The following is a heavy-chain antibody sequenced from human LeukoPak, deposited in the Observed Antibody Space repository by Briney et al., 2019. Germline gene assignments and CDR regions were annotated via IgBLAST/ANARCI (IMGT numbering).Heavy chain of an antibody. CDR2: INDDGREK. Sequence: GGSLRLSCATSGFTFSKSWMSWVRQAPGKGLEWVTNINDDGREKYYMESVRGRFTISRDNAKSSLYLQMNNLRTEDTAVYYSARGLNTIRYSSGWTPSGYWGQGTLVTVSS. D-gene: IGHD6-19*01. CDR1: GFTFSKSW. V-gene: IGHV3-7*03. J-gene: IGHJ4*02. CDR3: ARGLNTIRYSSGWTPSGY.